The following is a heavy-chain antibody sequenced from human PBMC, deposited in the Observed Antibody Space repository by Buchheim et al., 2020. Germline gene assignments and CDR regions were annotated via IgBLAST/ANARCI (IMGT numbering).Heavy chain of an antibody. CDR1: GGSVSSGSYY. V-gene: IGHV4-61*01. J-gene: IGHJ6*02. D-gene: IGHD3-3*01. CDR2: IYYSGST. CDR3: ARGYDFWSGYLYGYYYYGMDV. Sequence: QVQLQESGPGLVKPSETLSLTCTVSGGSVSSGSYYWSWIRQPPGKGLEWIGYIYYSGSTNYNPSLKSRVTISVDTYKNQLSLKLSSVTAADTAVYYCARGYDFWSGYLYGYYYYGMDVWGQGTT.